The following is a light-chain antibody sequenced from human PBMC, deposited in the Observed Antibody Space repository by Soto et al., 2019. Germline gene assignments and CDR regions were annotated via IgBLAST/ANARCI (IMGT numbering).Light chain of an antibody. CDR1: SSNIGSNT. J-gene: IGLJ2*01. CDR2: TAG. V-gene: IGLV1-44*01. Sequence: QCVLTQPLSACASPGQRVTISCSRGSSNIGSNTVAWYQHLPGTAPPRLIFTAGQRPSGVPGRFSGSKSGTSASLAISGLQSEDEGDYYCASWDDDLNGPIFGGGTKLTV. CDR3: ASWDDDLNGPI.